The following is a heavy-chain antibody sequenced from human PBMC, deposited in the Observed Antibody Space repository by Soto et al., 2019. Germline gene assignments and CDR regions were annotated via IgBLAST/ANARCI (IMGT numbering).Heavy chain of an antibody. V-gene: IGHV1-69*13. Sequence: ASVKVSCKASGGTFSSYAISWVRQAPGQGLEWMGGIIPIFGTANYAQKFQGRVTITADESTSTAYMELSSLRSEDTAVYYCARSAHGSGTIPYYNYGMDVWGQGTTVTVSS. CDR2: IIPIFGTA. J-gene: IGHJ6*02. D-gene: IGHD3-10*01. CDR1: GGTFSSYA. CDR3: ARSAHGSGTIPYYNYGMDV.